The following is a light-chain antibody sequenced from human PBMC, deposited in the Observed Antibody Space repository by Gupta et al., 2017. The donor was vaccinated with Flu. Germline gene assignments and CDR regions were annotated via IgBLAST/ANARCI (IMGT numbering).Light chain of an antibody. J-gene: IGLJ3*02. CDR2: EVT. CDR1: SSDIGGYNY. Sequence: QSALTQPASVSGSPGQSLTIPCPGTSSDIGGYNYVSWYQQHPGKAPKLMIYEVTNRPSGVSNRFSGSKSGNTASLTISGLQAEDEADYFCGSYTSSSTWVFGGGTKLTVL. CDR3: GSYTSSSTWV. V-gene: IGLV2-14*01.